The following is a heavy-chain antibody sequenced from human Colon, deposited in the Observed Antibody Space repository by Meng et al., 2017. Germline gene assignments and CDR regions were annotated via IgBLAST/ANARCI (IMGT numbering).Heavy chain of an antibody. D-gene: IGHD5-12*01. V-gene: IGHV4-4*02. CDR1: GGSISSNNW. Sequence: QGLLQESGPGLVKPSGTLSLTCTVSGGSISSNNWWSWVRQSPGRGLEWIGEIYQSGSTNYSPSLKSRVTISVDTSKNQFSLKLSSVTAADTAVYYCARGRYSGYLPWGQGTLVTVSS. J-gene: IGHJ5*02. CDR3: ARGRYSGYLP. CDR2: IYQSGST.